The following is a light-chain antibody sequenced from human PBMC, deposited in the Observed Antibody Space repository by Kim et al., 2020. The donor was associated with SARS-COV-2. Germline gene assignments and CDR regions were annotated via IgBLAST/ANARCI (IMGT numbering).Light chain of an antibody. CDR2: SNS. V-gene: IGLV1-44*01. Sequence: GHSVTISHSVSSSNIGSNTVNWYQQIPGTAPKLLIYSNSQRPSGVPDRCSGSKSGPSASLAISGLQSEDEADYYCAAWDDSLNGVVFGGGTQLTVL. CDR1: SSNIGSNT. J-gene: IGLJ2*01. CDR3: AAWDDSLNGVV.